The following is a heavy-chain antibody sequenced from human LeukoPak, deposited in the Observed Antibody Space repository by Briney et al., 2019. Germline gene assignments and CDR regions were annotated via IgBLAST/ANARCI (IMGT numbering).Heavy chain of an antibody. Sequence: PSETLSLTCTVSGGSISSSSYYWGWIRQHPGKGLEWIGSIYYSGSTYYNSSLKSRVTISVDTSKNQFSLKLSSVTAADTAVYYCARDDLSEDAFDIWGQGTMVTVSS. V-gene: IGHV4-39*07. CDR3: ARDDLSEDAFDI. D-gene: IGHD6-25*01. CDR1: GGSISSSSYY. CDR2: IYYSGST. J-gene: IGHJ3*02.